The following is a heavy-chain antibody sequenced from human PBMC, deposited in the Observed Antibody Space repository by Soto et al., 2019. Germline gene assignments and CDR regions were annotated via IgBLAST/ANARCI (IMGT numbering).Heavy chain of an antibody. Sequence: GGSLRLSCAASGFTFSSYAMSWVRQAPGEGLEWVSYISSSGSTIYYADSVKGRFTISRDNAKNSLYLQMNSLRAEDTAVYYCASLLGGTPYYGMDVWGQGTTVTSP. CDR1: GFTFSSYA. D-gene: IGHD3-16*01. J-gene: IGHJ6*02. CDR2: ISSSGSTI. V-gene: IGHV3-48*03. CDR3: ASLLGGTPYYGMDV.